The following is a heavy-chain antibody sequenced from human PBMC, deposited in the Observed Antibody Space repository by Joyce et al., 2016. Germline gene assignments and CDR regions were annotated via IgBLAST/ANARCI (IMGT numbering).Heavy chain of an antibody. V-gene: IGHV3-33*01. CDR1: GFSFSSYG. D-gene: IGHD2-8*02. CDR2: IWYDATKK. Sequence: QAQLVESGGGVAQPGKSLRLSCAGSGFSFSSYGMHWVRQAPGKGLEWLAVIWYDATKKYYADSVNGRFAIYRDNSKKTLYLQLNSLGAEDTAVYYCARDLTGSYYYGLDVWGQGTTVTVSS. J-gene: IGHJ6*02. CDR3: ARDLTGSYYYGLDV.